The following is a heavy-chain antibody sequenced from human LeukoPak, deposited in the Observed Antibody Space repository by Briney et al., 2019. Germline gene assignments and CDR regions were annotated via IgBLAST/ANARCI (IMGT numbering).Heavy chain of an antibody. CDR2: IWYHGNDV. CDR1: GFTFGSYG. J-gene: IGHJ4*02. V-gene: IGHV3-33*01. D-gene: IGHD3-3*01. Sequence: PGMSLRLSCSASGFTFGSYGMHWVRQAPGKGLEWVALIWYHGNDVDYADSGKGRFTISRDNSKNTLYQQMNSVRAEDTAVYFCARDFWNEPSKYFDYWGQGTLVTVSS. CDR3: ARDFWNEPSKYFDY.